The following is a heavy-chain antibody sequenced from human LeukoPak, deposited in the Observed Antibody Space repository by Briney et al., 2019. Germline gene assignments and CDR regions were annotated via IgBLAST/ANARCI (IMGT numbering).Heavy chain of an antibody. CDR2: ISGSGGGT. J-gene: IGHJ4*02. CDR1: GFTFSNYA. Sequence: GGSLRLSCAASGFTFSNYAMIWVRQAPGKGLQWVSTISGSGGGTFYADSVKGRFTISRDNSETTLYLQMNSLRVEDTAMYYCAKKRSTGDWPPLDYWGQGTLVTVSS. D-gene: IGHD2-21*02. V-gene: IGHV3-23*01. CDR3: AKKRSTGDWPPLDY.